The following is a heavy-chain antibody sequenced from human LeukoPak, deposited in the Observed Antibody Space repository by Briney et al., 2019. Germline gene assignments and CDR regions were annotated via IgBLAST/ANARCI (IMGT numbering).Heavy chain of an antibody. V-gene: IGHV6-1*01. D-gene: IGHD3-22*01. Sequence: SQTLSLTCAISGDSVSSNSVAWNWIRQSPSRGLEWLGRTYYRSKWYNDYAVSVTSRTTIKPDTSKNQCSLQLNSVTPEDTAVYYCARNSNYYDSSGYVIYYYYYMDVWGKGTTVTVSS. CDR1: GDSVSSNSVA. CDR2: TYYRSKWYN. J-gene: IGHJ6*03. CDR3: ARNSNYYDSSGYVIYYYYYMDV.